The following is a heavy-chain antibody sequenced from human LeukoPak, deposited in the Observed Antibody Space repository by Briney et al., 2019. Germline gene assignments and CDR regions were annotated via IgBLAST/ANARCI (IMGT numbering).Heavy chain of an antibody. V-gene: IGHV3-30*04. CDR1: GFTFSSYA. J-gene: IGHJ4*02. D-gene: IGHD6-13*01. Sequence: PGGSLRLSCAASGFTFSSYAMHWVRQAPGKGLEWVAVISYDGSNKYYADSVKSRFTISRDNSKNTLYLQMNSLRAEDTAVYYCARDSRSSSLKWGQGTLVTVSS. CDR2: ISYDGSNK. CDR3: ARDSRSSSLK.